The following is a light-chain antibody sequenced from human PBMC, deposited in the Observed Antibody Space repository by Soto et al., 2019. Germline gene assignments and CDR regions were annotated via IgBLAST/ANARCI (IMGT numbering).Light chain of an antibody. CDR1: QDINSY. CDR3: QQYNSYPLT. J-gene: IGKJ4*01. CDR2: AAS. V-gene: IGKV1D-16*01. Sequence: DVQMTQSPSSLSASVGDRVTITCRASQDINSYLAWYQQKPGNAPKSLFYAASSLQTGVPSRFSGSESGTDFTLTINNLQPEDSATYYCQQYNSYPLTFGGGTKVEVK.